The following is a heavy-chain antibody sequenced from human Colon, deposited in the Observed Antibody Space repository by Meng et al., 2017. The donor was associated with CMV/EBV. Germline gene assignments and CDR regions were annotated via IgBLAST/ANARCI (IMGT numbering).Heavy chain of an antibody. D-gene: IGHD3-10*02. Sequence: CTGSGGSVSSGAFPWSWLRQHPGQGLEWIGHTGDSGTTYYNPSLESRVSISVDTFKNQFSLKVNSVTAADTAVYYCAGYYVGRGGQGPWGQGTLVTVSS. J-gene: IGHJ5*02. V-gene: IGHV4-31*03. CDR2: TGDSGTT. CDR1: GGSVSSGAFP. CDR3: AGYYVGRGGQGP.